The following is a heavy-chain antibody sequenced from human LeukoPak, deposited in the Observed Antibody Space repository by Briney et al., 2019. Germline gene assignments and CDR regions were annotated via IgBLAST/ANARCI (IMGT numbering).Heavy chain of an antibody. CDR3: ARHSTIEPRPDY. V-gene: IGHV4-59*08. CDR2: IFYSGSTN. Sequence: PSKTLSLTCTVSGGSISSYYWSWIRQPPVKGLEWIGCIFYSGSTNSGNTNYNPSLKSRVTISVDTSKNQFSLKLSSVTAADTAVYYCARHSTIEPRPDYWGQGTLVTVSS. CDR1: GGSISSYY. D-gene: IGHD6-6*01. J-gene: IGHJ4*02.